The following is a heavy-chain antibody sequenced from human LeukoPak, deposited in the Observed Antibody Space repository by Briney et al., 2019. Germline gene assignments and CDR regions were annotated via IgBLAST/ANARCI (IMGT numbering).Heavy chain of an antibody. V-gene: IGHV3-53*01. J-gene: IGHJ5*02. D-gene: IGHD2-2*01. CDR3: AKEGIPAAMSGWFDP. Sequence: GGSLRLSCAASGFTVSNNYMSWVRQAPAKGLEWVSVIYSGGSTYYADSVKGRFTIPSDNSKNTLYLQMSSLRAEDTAVYYCAKEGIPAAMSGWFDPWGQGTLVTVSS. CDR1: GFTVSNNY. CDR2: IYSGGST.